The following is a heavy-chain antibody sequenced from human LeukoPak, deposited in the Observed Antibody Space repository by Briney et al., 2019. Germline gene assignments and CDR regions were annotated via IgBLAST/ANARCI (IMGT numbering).Heavy chain of an antibody. CDR2: IKQDGNEK. CDR1: GFTLTSQW. CDR3: ARGFDDGVNWFDP. J-gene: IGHJ5*02. Sequence: GGSLRLSCGASGFTLTSQWMSWVRQAPGKGLEWVAKIKQDGNEKYYVESVKGRFIISRANAKNSLYLQMNSLRAEDTAVYYCARGFDDGVNWFDPWGQGTLVTVSS. D-gene: IGHD3-3*01. V-gene: IGHV3-7*01.